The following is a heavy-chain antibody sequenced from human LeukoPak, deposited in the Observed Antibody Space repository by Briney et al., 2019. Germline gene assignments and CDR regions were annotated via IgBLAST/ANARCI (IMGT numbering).Heavy chain of an antibody. CDR2: MYYSGST. CDR3: ARHFDRDGYKSNAFDI. D-gene: IGHD5-24*01. Sequence: SETLSLTCTASGGSFSSSSHYWGWVRQPPGKGLEWIGSMYYSGSTYYNASLRSRVTISVDTSRDQFSLKLSSVTAADTAVYYCARHFDRDGYKSNAFDIWGQGTMVTVSS. CDR1: GGSFSSSSHY. V-gene: IGHV4-39*01. J-gene: IGHJ3*02.